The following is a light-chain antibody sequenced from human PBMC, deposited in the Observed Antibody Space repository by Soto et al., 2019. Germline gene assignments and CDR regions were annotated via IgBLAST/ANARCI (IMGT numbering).Light chain of an antibody. J-gene: IGLJ3*02. CDR1: SSDVGGYNY. V-gene: IGLV2-14*01. CDR3: SSYTSSSTWV. CDR2: DVS. Sequence: QSVLTQPASVSGSPGQSIAISCTGTSSDVGGYNYVSWYQQHPGKTPNLMIYDVSNRPSGVSNRFSGSKSGNTASLTISGLQAEDEADYYCSSYTSSSTWVFGGVTQLTVL.